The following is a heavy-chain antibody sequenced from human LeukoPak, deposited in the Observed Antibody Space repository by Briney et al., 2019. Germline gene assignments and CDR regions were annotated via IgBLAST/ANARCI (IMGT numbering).Heavy chain of an antibody. CDR2: VKSKTDGGTT. CDR1: GFTFSNAW. V-gene: IGHV3-15*01. CDR3: TTDQQGYGGNTGDWFDP. Sequence: PGGSLRLSCAASGFTFSNAWMSWVRQAPGKGLEWVGRVKSKTDGGTTDYAAPVKGRFTISRDDSKNTLYLQMNSLKTEDTAVYYCTTDQQGYGGNTGDWFDPWGQGTLVTVSS. J-gene: IGHJ5*02. D-gene: IGHD4-23*01.